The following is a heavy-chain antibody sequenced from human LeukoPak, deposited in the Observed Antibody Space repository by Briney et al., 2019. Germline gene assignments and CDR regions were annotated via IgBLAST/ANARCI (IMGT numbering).Heavy chain of an antibody. D-gene: IGHD6-19*01. CDR2: INWNAGST. Sequence: PGGSLRLSCAASGFTFDDYGMSWVRQAPGKGLEWVSGINWNAGSTGYADSVKGRFTISRDNAKNSLYLQMNSLRAEDTALYYCARVKAVAGKRAYYFDYWGQGTLVTVSS. V-gene: IGHV3-20*04. CDR1: GFTFDDYG. J-gene: IGHJ4*02. CDR3: ARVKAVAGKRAYYFDY.